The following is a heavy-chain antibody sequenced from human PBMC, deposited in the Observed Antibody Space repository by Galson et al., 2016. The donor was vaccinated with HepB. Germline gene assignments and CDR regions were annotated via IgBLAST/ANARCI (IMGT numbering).Heavy chain of an antibody. CDR2: ISAYNVNT. CDR3: ARGPFLENPVRDYYGMDV. Sequence: SVKVSCKASGYTFTNYGVNWVRQAPGQGLEWMGWISAYNVNTIYAQNLQGRVTMTTDTSTGTAYMELRSLRSDDTAVYYCARGPFLENPVRDYYGMDVWGKGTTVTVSS. D-gene: IGHD3-3*01. CDR1: GYTFTNYG. J-gene: IGHJ6*04. V-gene: IGHV1-18*01.